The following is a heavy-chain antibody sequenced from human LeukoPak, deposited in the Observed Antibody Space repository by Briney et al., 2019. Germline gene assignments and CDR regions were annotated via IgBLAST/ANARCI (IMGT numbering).Heavy chain of an antibody. D-gene: IGHD5-18*01. Sequence: SETLSLTCAVYGGSFSGYYWSWIRQPPGKGLEWIGEINHSGSTNYNPSLKSRVTISVDTSKNQFSLKLSSVTAADTAVYYCARHTGYGTTYWFDPWGQGTLVTVSS. CDR2: INHSGST. CDR3: ARHTGYGTTYWFDP. CDR1: GGSFSGYY. V-gene: IGHV4-34*01. J-gene: IGHJ5*02.